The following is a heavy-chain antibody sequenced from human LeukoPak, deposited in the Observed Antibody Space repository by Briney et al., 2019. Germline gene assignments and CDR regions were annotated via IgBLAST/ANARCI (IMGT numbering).Heavy chain of an antibody. CDR3: ARSPHILTGENFDY. CDR1: GYTFTDYY. CDR2: INPNSGGT. J-gene: IGHJ4*02. Sequence: ASVKVSCKTSGYTFTDYYLHWVRQAPGQGLEWMGWINPNSGGTNYAQKFQARVSMTRDASISTAYMQLSGLRFDDTAVYYCARSPHILTGENFDYWGQGTLLTVSS. V-gene: IGHV1-2*02. D-gene: IGHD3-9*01.